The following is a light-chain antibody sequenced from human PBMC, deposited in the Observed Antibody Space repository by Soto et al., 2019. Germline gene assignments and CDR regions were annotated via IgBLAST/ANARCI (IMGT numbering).Light chain of an antibody. CDR3: QQYQNLWT. V-gene: IGKV3-15*01. CDR1: QTIYSN. Sequence: IVMTQSPASLSVSPLEIATLSFRAGQTIYSNVAWYQQRPGQAPRLLIYRASTRATGVPARFSGSGSGTEFTLTISGLQSEDFALYYCQQYQNLWTFGQGTKVDIK. J-gene: IGKJ1*01. CDR2: RAS.